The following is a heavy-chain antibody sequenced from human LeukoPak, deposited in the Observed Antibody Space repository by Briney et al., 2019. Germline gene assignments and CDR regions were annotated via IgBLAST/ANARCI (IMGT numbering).Heavy chain of an antibody. CDR3: ARQIAVPGKAGFDY. CDR2: IYTSGST. D-gene: IGHD6-19*01. CDR1: GGSISSYY. Sequence: SETLSLTCTVSGGSISSYYWSWIRQPAGKGLEWIGRIYTSGSTNYNPSLKSRVTMSADTSKNQFSLKLSSVTAADTAVYYCARQIAVPGKAGFDYWGQGTLVTVSS. J-gene: IGHJ4*02. V-gene: IGHV4-4*07.